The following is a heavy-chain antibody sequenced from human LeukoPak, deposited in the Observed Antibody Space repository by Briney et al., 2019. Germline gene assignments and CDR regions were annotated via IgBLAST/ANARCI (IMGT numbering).Heavy chain of an antibody. CDR1: GYTFTGYG. CDR3: ARDVRDYGDYAYYFDY. Sequence: ASVKVSCKASGYTFTGYGISWVRQAPGQGLEWMGWISAYNGNTNYAQKLQGRVTMTTDTSTSTAYMELRSLRSDDTAVYYCARDVRDYGDYAYYFDYWGQGTLVTVSS. CDR2: ISAYNGNT. V-gene: IGHV1-18*01. J-gene: IGHJ4*02. D-gene: IGHD4-17*01.